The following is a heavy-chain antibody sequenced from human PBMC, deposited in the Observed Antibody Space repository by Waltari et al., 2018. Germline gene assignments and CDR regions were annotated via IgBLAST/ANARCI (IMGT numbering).Heavy chain of an antibody. D-gene: IGHD2-15*01. CDR3: AQIGGSALDV. V-gene: IGHV3-7*01. CDR1: GFHMGNQC. J-gene: IGHJ6*04. CDR2: IKQDGRVE. Sequence: EVQLVESGGGCVQRGGALRRSRTAPGFHMGNQCMVWVRQAPGKGPEWVANIKQDGRVEDYVDSVKGRFTISRDNAKNSLYLQMNSLRADDTALYYCAQIGGSALDVWGKGTTVTVSS.